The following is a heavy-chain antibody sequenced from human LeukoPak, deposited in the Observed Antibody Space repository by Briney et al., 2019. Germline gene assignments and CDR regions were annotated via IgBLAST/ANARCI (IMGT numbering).Heavy chain of an antibody. V-gene: IGHV3-9*01. CDR2: IGWNSGSI. CDR3: ARGGYYGSGRYYFDS. D-gene: IGHD3-3*01. J-gene: IGHJ4*02. Sequence: PGGSLRLSCSASGFTLSSYWMHWVRQAPGKGLEWVSGIGWNSGSIGYADSVKGRFTISRDNAKNSLYLQMNSLRAEDTAVYYCARGGYYGSGRYYFDSWGQGTLVTVSS. CDR1: GFTLSSYW.